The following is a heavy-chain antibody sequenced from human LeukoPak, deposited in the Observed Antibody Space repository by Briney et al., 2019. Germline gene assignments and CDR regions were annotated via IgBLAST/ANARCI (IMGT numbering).Heavy chain of an antibody. Sequence: SVKVSCKASGGTFSSYAISWVRQAPGQGLEWMGGIIPIFGTANYAQKFQGRVTITADESTSTAYMELSSLRSEDTAVYYCARPHYYASSGYYFDYWGQGTLVTVSS. CDR1: GGTFSSYA. V-gene: IGHV1-69*13. CDR2: IIPIFGTA. CDR3: ARPHYYASSGYYFDY. J-gene: IGHJ4*02. D-gene: IGHD3-22*01.